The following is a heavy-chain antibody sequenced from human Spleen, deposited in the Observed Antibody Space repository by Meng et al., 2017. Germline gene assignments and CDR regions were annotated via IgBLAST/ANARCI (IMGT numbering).Heavy chain of an antibody. J-gene: IGHJ4*02. V-gene: IGHV4-34*01. CDR1: GGSFSDYY. Sequence: QVKLQPWGAGLLKPSETLPLTCVVSGGSFSDYYWSWIRQPPGKGLEWIGEINHSGSTNYNPSLESRATISVDTSQNNLSLKLSSVTAADSAVYYCARGPTTMAHDFDYWGQGTLVTVSS. CDR2: INHSGST. D-gene: IGHD4-11*01. CDR3: ARGPTTMAHDFDY.